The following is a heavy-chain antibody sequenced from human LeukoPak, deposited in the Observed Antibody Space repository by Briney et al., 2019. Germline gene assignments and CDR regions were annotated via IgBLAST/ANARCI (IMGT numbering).Heavy chain of an antibody. CDR2: IKGDGSET. D-gene: IGHD3-16*01. CDR1: GFTFSAYW. V-gene: IGHV3-7*01. J-gene: IGHJ4*02. CDR3: ATSGGY. Sequence: GGSLRLSCAASGFTFSAYWMKWVRQAPGKGLVWVATIKGDGSETHYETSVRGRFTISRDNAKRSLYLQMTSLSVEDTAMCYCATSGGYWGQGTLVTVSS.